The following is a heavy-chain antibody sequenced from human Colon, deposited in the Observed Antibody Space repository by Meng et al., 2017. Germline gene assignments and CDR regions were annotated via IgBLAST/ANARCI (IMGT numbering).Heavy chain of an antibody. CDR1: GYSFRTSA. J-gene: IGHJ4*02. Sequence: QVQLLQSGSELVKPGASVTVSCKASGYSFRTSAINWVRQAPGQGLQWMGWINMYTGDPSYVEGFAGRFVFSLDISVSTAYLQISSLKAEDTAVYFCVRHNGDSDFDYWGQGTLVTVSS. V-gene: IGHV7-4-1*02. D-gene: IGHD2-21*02. CDR3: VRHNGDSDFDY. CDR2: INMYTGDP.